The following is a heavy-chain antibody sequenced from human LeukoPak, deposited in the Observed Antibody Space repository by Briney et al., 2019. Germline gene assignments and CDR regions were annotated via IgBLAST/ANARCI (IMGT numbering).Heavy chain of an antibody. CDR2: IYTSGST. Sequence: SETLSLTCTVSGGSISSGSYYWSWIRQPAGKGLEWIGRIYTSGSTNYNPSLKSRVTISVDTSKNQFSLKLSSVTAADTAVYYCARSYYGSGSYLWGQGTLVTVSS. J-gene: IGHJ4*02. CDR1: GGSISSGSYY. D-gene: IGHD3-10*01. CDR3: ARSYYGSGSYL. V-gene: IGHV4-61*02.